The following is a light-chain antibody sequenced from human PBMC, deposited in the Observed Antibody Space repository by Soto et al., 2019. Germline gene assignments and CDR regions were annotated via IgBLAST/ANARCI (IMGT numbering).Light chain of an antibody. CDR1: QGISSA. Sequence: AIQLTQSPSSLSASVGDRVTITCRASQGISSALAWYQQKPGKAPKLLIYDASSLESGVPSRFSGSGSGTDVSLTISSLQPEDFATYYCQQFNSYLCGFGQGTKVEIK. J-gene: IGKJ1*01. CDR3: QQFNSYLCG. CDR2: DAS. V-gene: IGKV1-13*02.